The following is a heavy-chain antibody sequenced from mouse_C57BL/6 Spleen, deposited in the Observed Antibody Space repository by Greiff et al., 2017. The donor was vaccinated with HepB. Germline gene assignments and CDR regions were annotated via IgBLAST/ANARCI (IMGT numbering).Heavy chain of an antibody. J-gene: IGHJ1*03. Sequence: QVQLQQPGAELVKPGASVKLSCKASGYTFTSYWMQWVKQRPGQGLEWIGEIDPSDSYTNYNQKFKGKATLTVDTSSSTAYMQLSSLTSKDSAVYYCARKFPFYFDVWGTGTTVTVSS. CDR3: ARKFPFYFDV. CDR1: GYTFTSYW. CDR2: IDPSDSYT. V-gene: IGHV1-50*01.